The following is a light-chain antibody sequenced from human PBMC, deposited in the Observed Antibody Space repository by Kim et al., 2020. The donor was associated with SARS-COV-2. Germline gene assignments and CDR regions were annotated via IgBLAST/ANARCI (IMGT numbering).Light chain of an antibody. J-gene: IGKJ4*01. Sequence: GTLSLSPGERATLSCRASQSVSSSYLAWYQQKPGQAPRLLIYGASSRATGIPDRFSGSGSGTDFTLTISRLEPEDFAVYYCQQYLTFGGGTKLEIK. V-gene: IGKV3-20*01. CDR2: GAS. CDR3: QQYLT. CDR1: QSVSSSY.